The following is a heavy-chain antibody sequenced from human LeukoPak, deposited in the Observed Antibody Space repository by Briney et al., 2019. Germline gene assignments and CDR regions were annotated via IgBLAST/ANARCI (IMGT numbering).Heavy chain of an antibody. CDR1: GFTFSSYS. V-gene: IGHV3-48*02. D-gene: IGHD6-13*01. J-gene: IGHJ3*02. CDR2: ISSSSSTI. CDR3: ARDFSSWYPDAFDI. Sequence: PGGSLRLSCAASGFTFSSYSMTWVRQAPGKGLEWVSYISSSSSTIYYADSVKGRFTISRDNAKNSLYLQMNSLRDEDTAVYYCARDFSSWYPDAFDIWGQGTMVTVSS.